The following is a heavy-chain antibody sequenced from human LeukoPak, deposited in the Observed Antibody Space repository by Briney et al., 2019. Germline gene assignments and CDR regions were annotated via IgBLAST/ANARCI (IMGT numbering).Heavy chain of an antibody. Sequence: PGGSLRLSCAGSGFTLSNYWMHWVRQGPGKGLAWVSRIYSDGSRTTYADSVKGRFTISGDNAKNSLYLQMNSLRAEDTAVYYCARGPGGDYVLTAYYYYYMDVWGKGTTVTVSS. D-gene: IGHD4-17*01. CDR3: ARGPGGDYVLTAYYYYYMDV. CDR1: GFTLSNYW. V-gene: IGHV3-74*03. J-gene: IGHJ6*03. CDR2: IYSDGSRT.